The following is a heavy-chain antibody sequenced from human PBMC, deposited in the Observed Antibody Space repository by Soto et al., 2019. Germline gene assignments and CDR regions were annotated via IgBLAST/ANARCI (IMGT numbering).Heavy chain of an antibody. Sequence: GGSLRLSCAASGFTFSKYAMTWARQAPGRGLEWVSAISYNGGSTYYADSVKGRFTISRDNSKNTLYLQMNSLRAEDTAVYYCAKDPFDYYDSSGYYMDVWGQGTTVTVSS. CDR3: AKDPFDYYDSSGYYMDV. J-gene: IGHJ6*02. V-gene: IGHV3-23*01. CDR2: ISYNGGST. D-gene: IGHD3-22*01. CDR1: GFTFSKYA.